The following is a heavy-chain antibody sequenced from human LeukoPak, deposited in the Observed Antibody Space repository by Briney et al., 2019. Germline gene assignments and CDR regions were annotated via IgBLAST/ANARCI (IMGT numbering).Heavy chain of an antibody. CDR3: ARHVSSRDWFDP. V-gene: IGHV4-59*08. J-gene: IGHJ5*02. Sequence: SETLSLTCSVSGGSISSYYWSWIRPPPGKGLEGIGNIYYSGSTNYNPSIKSRVIISVDTSKNQFSLKLSSVTAADTAVYYCARHVSSRDWFDPWGQGTLVTVSS. CDR1: GGSISSYY. D-gene: IGHD6-13*01. CDR2: IYYSGST.